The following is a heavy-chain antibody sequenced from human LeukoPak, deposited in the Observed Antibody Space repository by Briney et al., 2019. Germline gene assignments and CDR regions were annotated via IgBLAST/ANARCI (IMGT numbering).Heavy chain of an antibody. Sequence: SETLSLTCTVPGGSIRSYYWSWMWQPPGKGLEWIGYIYYSGSTNYNPSLKSRVTISVDTSKNQFSLKLSSVTAADTAVYYCARGSYDILTGFVFDIWGQGTMVTVSS. V-gene: IGHV4-59*08. CDR1: GGSIRSYY. J-gene: IGHJ3*02. CDR2: IYYSGST. CDR3: ARGSYDILTGFVFDI. D-gene: IGHD3-9*01.